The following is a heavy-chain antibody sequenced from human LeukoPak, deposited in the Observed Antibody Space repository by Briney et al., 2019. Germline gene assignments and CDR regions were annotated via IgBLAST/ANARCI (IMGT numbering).Heavy chain of an antibody. CDR2: IGASGDT. Sequence: PGGSLRLSCAASGFTFSSYDMHWVRQATGKGLEWVSAIGASGDTYYPGSVKGRFTVSRENAKNSLFLQMNSLRAGDTAVYFCARGFNFYGMDVWGQGTTVTVSS. V-gene: IGHV3-13*04. CDR3: ARGFNFYGMDV. CDR1: GFTFSSYD. J-gene: IGHJ6*02.